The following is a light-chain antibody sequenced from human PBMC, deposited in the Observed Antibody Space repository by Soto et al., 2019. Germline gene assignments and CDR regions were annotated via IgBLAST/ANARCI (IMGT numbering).Light chain of an antibody. CDR2: DAS. Sequence: IVTTQSPATLYVSPGESVTSSCRASQGINRNLAWYQQKPGQAPRLLIYDASNRATGIPARFSGSGSGTDFTLTISSLEPEDFAVYYCQQRSNWPPTFGGGTMV. CDR3: QQRSNWPPT. J-gene: IGKJ4*01. CDR1: QGINRN. V-gene: IGKV3-11*01.